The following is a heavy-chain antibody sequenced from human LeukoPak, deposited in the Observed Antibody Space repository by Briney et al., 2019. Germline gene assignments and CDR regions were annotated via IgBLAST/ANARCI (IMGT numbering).Heavy chain of an antibody. V-gene: IGHV1-69*01. Sequence: SVTVSCKASAGTFSSYAISWVRQAPGQGLEWMGGIIPIFGTANYAQKFQGRVTITADESTSTAYMELSSLRSEDTAVYYCARAMASAAGTGRWFDPWGQGTLVSVSS. J-gene: IGHJ5*02. CDR3: ARAMASAAGTGRWFDP. D-gene: IGHD6-13*01. CDR1: AGTFSSYA. CDR2: IIPIFGTA.